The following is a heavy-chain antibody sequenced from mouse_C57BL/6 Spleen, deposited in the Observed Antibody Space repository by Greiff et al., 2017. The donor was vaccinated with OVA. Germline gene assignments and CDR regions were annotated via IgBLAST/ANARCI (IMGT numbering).Heavy chain of an antibody. CDR3: ARSGIYSNYVDYAMDY. D-gene: IGHD2-5*01. J-gene: IGHJ4*01. CDR1: GYTFTSYW. V-gene: IGHV1-72*01. CDR2: IDPNSGGT. Sequence: QVQLQQPGAELVKPGASVKLSCKASGYTFTSYWKHWVKQRPGRGLEWIGRIDPNSGGTKYNEKFKSKATLTVDKPSSTAYMQLSSLTSEDSAVYYCARSGIYSNYVDYAMDYWGQGTSVTVSS.